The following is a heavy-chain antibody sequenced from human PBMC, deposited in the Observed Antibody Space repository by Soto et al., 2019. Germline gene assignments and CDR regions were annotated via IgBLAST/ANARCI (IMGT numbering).Heavy chain of an antibody. CDR1: GGSFSGYY. V-gene: IGHV4-34*01. D-gene: IGHD2-8*01. CDR3: ARHVCPDI. Sequence: SETLSLTCAVYGGSFSGYYWNWIRQSPGKGLEWIGEINHSGGTNYNPSLKSRVTISVDRSKNQFSLKLSSVTAADTAVYYCARHVCPDIWGQGTMVTVSS. CDR2: INHSGGT. J-gene: IGHJ3*02.